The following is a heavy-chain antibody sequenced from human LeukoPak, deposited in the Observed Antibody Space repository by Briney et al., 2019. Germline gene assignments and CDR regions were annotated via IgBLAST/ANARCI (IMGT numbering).Heavy chain of an antibody. CDR3: ARLDARGSAY. CDR1: GGSFSGYY. Sequence: SETLSLTCAVYGGSFSGYYWSWIRQPPGKGLEWIGEINHSGSTNNNPSLKSRVTISVDTSKSQCSLKLSSVTAADTAVYYCARLDARGSAYWGKGTTVTVSS. V-gene: IGHV4-34*01. CDR2: INHSGST. J-gene: IGHJ6*04. D-gene: IGHD5-24*01.